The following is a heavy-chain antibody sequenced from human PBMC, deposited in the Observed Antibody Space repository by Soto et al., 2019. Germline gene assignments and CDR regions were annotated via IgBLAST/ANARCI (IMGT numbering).Heavy chain of an antibody. CDR2: IYYTGSA. D-gene: IGHD1-26*01. J-gene: IGHJ5*02. V-gene: IGHV4-30-4*01. CDR1: SGSISSADYY. CDR3: ASGGSSNWFDP. Sequence: SETLSLTCTVSSGSISSADYYWSWIRQPPGKGLEWIGYIYYTGSAYYNPSLKSRVTMSVDTSKNQFSLKVTTVTAADTAVYYCASGGSSNWFDPWGQGTLVTVSS.